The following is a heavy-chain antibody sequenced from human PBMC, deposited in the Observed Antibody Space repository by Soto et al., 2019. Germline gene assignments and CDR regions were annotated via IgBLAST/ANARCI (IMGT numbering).Heavy chain of an antibody. D-gene: IGHD3-22*01. CDR2: MYYLGST. CDR1: DGSVSDGSYY. J-gene: IGHJ4*02. CDR3: ARVPQYYCESSAYYFGYYFDF. Sequence: LSLTCTVSDGSVSDGSYYWGWIRQPPGKGLAWIAYMYYLGSTDYNPSLKSRVTTSVDTSKNQLSLRLSSVTAADTAVYFCARVPQYYCESSAYYFGYYFDFWGQGTLVTVSS. V-gene: IGHV4-61*01.